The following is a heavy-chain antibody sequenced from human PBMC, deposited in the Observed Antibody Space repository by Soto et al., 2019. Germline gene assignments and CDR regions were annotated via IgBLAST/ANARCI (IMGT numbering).Heavy chain of an antibody. CDR3: ARDTRRYGDYGNYYYYYMDV. V-gene: IGHV3-53*04. D-gene: IGHD4-17*01. CDR1: GFTFSSYA. CDR2: IYSGGST. J-gene: IGHJ6*03. Sequence: PGGSLRLSCAASGFTFSSYAMSWVRQAPGKGLDWVSVIYSGGSTYYADSVKGRFTISRHNSKNTLYLQMNSLRAEDTAVYYCARDTRRYGDYGNYYYYYMDVWGKGTTVTVSS.